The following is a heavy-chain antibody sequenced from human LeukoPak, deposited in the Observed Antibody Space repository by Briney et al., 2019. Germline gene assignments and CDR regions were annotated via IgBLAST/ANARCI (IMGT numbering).Heavy chain of an antibody. CDR1: GFTFSSYW. Sequence: GGSLRLSCAVSGFTFSSYWMSWVRQAPGKGLEWVANIKQDGSEKYYVDSVKGRFTISRDNAKNSLYLQMNSLRAEDTAVYYCARDGGGYSYGYSDYWGQGTLVTVSS. J-gene: IGHJ4*02. V-gene: IGHV3-7*03. CDR3: ARDGGGYSYGYSDY. D-gene: IGHD5-18*01. CDR2: IKQDGSEK.